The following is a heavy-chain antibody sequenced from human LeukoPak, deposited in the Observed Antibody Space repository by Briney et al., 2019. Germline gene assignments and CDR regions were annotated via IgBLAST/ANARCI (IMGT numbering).Heavy chain of an antibody. V-gene: IGHV3-23*01. D-gene: IGHD6-19*01. CDR1: GFTFSSYD. J-gene: IGHJ4*02. CDR3: AKVAGSGWWIFDY. Sequence: PGGSLRLSCAASGFTFSSYDMNWVRQAPGKGLEWVSGISGSGGSTYYADCMKGRFTISRDNSKNTVYLQMNSLRAEDTAVYYCAKVAGSGWWIFDYWGQGTLVTVSS. CDR2: ISGSGGST.